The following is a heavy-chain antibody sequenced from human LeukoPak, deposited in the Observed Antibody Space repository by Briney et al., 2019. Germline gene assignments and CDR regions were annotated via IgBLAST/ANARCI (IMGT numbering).Heavy chain of an antibody. D-gene: IGHD1-7*01. J-gene: IGHJ5*02. CDR2: ISGSDGGT. CDR3: ARMEGTVNWFDP. V-gene: IGHV3-23*01. CDR1: GFIFYNYG. Sequence: GGSLRLSCAASGFIFYNYGMTWVRQAPGKGLEWVSTISGSDGGTFYADSVKGRFTISRDNSKNTLYLQLNSLRDEDTAVYYCARMEGTVNWFDPWGQGTLVTVSS.